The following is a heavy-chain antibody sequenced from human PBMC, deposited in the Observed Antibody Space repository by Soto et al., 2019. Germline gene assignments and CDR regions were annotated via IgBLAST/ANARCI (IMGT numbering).Heavy chain of an antibody. D-gene: IGHD3-3*01. J-gene: IGHJ4*02. V-gene: IGHV1-3*01. CDR2: INAGNGNT. Sequence: VPLVESGGGLVQPGGSLRLSCAASGFTFSSYAMHWVRQAPGQRLEWMGWINAGNGNTKYSQKFQGRVTITRDTSASTAYMELSSLRSEDTAVYYCARRTIFGVVDYWGQGTLVTVSS. CDR3: ARRTIFGVVDY. CDR1: GFTFSSYA.